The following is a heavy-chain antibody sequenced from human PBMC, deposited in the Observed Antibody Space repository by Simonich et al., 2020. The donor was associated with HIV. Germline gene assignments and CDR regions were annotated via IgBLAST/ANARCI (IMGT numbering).Heavy chain of an antibody. CDR2: INHRGST. J-gene: IGHJ1*01. V-gene: IGHV4-34*01. CDR3: ARLTAGGLGEYFQH. Sequence: QVQLQQWGAGLLKPSETLSLTCAVYGGSFSGYYWSWIRQPPGKGVEWIGEINHRGSTNYNPSLKSRVTISVDTSKNQFSLKLSSVTAADTAVYYCARLTAGGLGEYFQHWGQGTLVTVSS. D-gene: IGHD6-13*01. CDR1: GGSFSGYY.